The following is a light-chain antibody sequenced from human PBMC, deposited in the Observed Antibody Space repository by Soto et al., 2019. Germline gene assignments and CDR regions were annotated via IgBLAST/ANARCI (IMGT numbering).Light chain of an antibody. CDR3: QQHDGRTTIT. CDR2: AVS. J-gene: IGKJ5*01. Sequence: IQLTQSPSSLSASVGETVTITCRASQDIDNSLNWYQHKPGKAPKLLVYAVSFLKTGVPSRFSGRGSGTVFSLTINSLQSDDFATYYCQQHDGRTTITFGQGTRLDSK. V-gene: IGKV1-33*01. CDR1: QDIDNS.